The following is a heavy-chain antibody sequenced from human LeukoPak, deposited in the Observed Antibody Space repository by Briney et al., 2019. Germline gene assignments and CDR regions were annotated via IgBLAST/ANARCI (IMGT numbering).Heavy chain of an antibody. Sequence: SETLSLTCTVSGGSISSYYWTWIRQPPGKGLEWIGYIYYSGNTNYNPSLKSRVTISVDTSKNQFSLRLTSVTAADTAVYYCARVPARRVVTTPTYFDYWGQGTLVTVSS. D-gene: IGHD2-21*02. CDR2: IYYSGNT. V-gene: IGHV4-59*01. J-gene: IGHJ4*02. CDR1: GGSISSYY. CDR3: ARVPARRVVTTPTYFDY.